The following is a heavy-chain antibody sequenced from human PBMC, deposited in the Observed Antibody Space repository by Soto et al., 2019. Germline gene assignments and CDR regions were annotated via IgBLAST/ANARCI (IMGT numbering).Heavy chain of an antibody. J-gene: IGHJ3*02. CDR1: GFTFSNAW. V-gene: IGHV3-15*01. D-gene: IGHD5-12*01. CDR2: IKSKTDGGTT. Sequence: VQLVESGGGLVKPGGSLRLSCAASGFTFSNAWMSWVRQAPGKGLEWVGRIKSKTDGGTTDYAAPVKGRFTISRDDSKNTLYLQMNSLKTEDTAVYYCTAYSGYDDAFDIWGQGTMVTVSS. CDR3: TAYSGYDDAFDI.